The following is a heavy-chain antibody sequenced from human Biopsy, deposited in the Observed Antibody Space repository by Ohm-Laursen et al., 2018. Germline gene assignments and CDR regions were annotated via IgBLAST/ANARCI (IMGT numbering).Heavy chain of an antibody. CDR3: ARLRQGSISASDAYYGMDV. CDR2: IYYSVMT. V-gene: IGHV4-59*01. CDR1: GESFNGYY. Sequence: GTLSLTCSVYGESFNGYYWSWIRQPPGKGLEWIGHIYYSVMTNYNPSLQSRVSISVDTSRNQVPLTLRSVTAADTAVYYCARLRQGSISASDAYYGMDVWGQGTTVIV. J-gene: IGHJ6*02. D-gene: IGHD3-10*01.